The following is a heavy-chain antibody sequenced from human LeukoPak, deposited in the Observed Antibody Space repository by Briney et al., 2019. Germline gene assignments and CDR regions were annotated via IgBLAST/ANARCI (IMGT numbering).Heavy chain of an antibody. Sequence: GGSLILYCSATGFTFSSYAMTWVRQAPGKGLEWVSTITGSGGYTYYADSVKGRFTISRDNSKNTLFLRMNSLRAEDTAVYFCAKQSLYDSSGHFHYWGQGTLVTVSS. CDR3: AKQSLYDSSGHFHY. D-gene: IGHD3-22*01. CDR1: GFTFSSYA. J-gene: IGHJ4*02. V-gene: IGHV3-23*01. CDR2: ITGSGGYT.